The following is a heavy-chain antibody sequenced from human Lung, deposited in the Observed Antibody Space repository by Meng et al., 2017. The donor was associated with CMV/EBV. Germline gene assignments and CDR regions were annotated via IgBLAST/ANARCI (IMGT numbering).Heavy chain of an antibody. V-gene: IGHV1-2*02. D-gene: IGHD2-8*01. CDR3: ARDLGDDCTNGVCYSVDAFDI. CDR2: INPNSGGT. J-gene: IGHJ3*02. CDR1: GYTFTGYY. Sequence: SVKVSXKASGYTFTGYYMHWVRQAPGQGLEWMGWINPNSGGTNYAQKFQGRVTMTRDTSISTAYMELSRLRSDDTAVYYCARDLGDDCTNGVCYSVDAFDIWGQGTMVTVSS.